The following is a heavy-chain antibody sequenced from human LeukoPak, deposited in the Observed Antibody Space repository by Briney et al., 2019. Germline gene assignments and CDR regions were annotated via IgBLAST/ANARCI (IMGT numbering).Heavy chain of an antibody. Sequence: QPGGSLRLSCAASGFTFSSYSMNWVRQAPGKGLEWVSYISSSSSTIYYADSVKGRFTISRDNAKNSLYLQMNSLRAEDTAVYYCARVPYSGSYTPTPTLTFDPWGQGTLVTVSS. CDR3: ARVPYSGSYTPTPTLTFDP. D-gene: IGHD1-26*01. J-gene: IGHJ5*02. CDR2: ISSSSSTI. CDR1: GFTFSSYS. V-gene: IGHV3-48*01.